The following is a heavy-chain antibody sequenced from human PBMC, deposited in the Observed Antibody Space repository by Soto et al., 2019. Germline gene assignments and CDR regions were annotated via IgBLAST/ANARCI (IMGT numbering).Heavy chain of an antibody. CDR2: TYYESKWSN. CDR1: GTNVSRYSAA. V-gene: IGHV6-1*01. J-gene: IGHJ4*02. Sequence: RSVTWDDSGTNVSRYSAAWNGIRQSAARGLEWLGRTYYESKWSNEYSVSVKSRMTISPDTSKNQCTLRLNAVSPEDPAVYYCARTRGYFDYWGQGVRGTVSS. D-gene: IGHD3-10*01. CDR3: ARTRGYFDY.